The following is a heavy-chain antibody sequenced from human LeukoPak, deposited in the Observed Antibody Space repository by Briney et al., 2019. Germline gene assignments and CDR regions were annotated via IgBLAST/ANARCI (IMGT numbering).Heavy chain of an antibody. Sequence: SETLSLTCAVSGGSISSSNWWSWVRQPPGKGLEWIGVIYHSGSTNYNPSLKSRVTISVDKSKNQFSLKLSSVTAADTAVYYCARDGTAPAYYYASGSYKNWSQGTLVTVSS. CDR3: ARDGTAPAYYYASGSYKN. D-gene: IGHD3-10*01. CDR1: GGSISSSNW. V-gene: IGHV4-4*02. CDR2: IYHSGST. J-gene: IGHJ4*02.